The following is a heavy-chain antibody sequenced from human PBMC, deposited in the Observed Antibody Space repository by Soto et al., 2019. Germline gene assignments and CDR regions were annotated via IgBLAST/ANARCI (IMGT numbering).Heavy chain of an antibody. J-gene: IGHJ4*02. CDR2: ISYDGGSR. D-gene: IGHD1-20*01. Sequence: QVQLVESGGGVVQPGTSLRLSCAASGFTFSNYAMHWVRLAPGKGLEWVAVISYDGGSRDYTDSVKGRFTISRDDSKDTLFLQMNSLRADDTAVYYCARDNNADYWGQGTVVTVSS. V-gene: IGHV3-30-3*01. CDR3: ARDNNADY. CDR1: GFTFSNYA.